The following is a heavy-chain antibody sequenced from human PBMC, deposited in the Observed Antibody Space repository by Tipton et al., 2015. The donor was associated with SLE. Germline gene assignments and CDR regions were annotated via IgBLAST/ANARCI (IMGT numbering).Heavy chain of an antibody. Sequence: SLRLSCAASGFSLSTYEMSWVRQAPGKGLEWVSSITSGGSNIYYADSVKGRFTMSRDNTKKSLFLQMNSLRAEDTALYYCAREEVIMNAFDIWGQGTMVTVSS. CDR3: AREEVIMNAFDI. D-gene: IGHD3-3*01. CDR2: ITSGGSNI. J-gene: IGHJ3*02. CDR1: GFSLSTYE. V-gene: IGHV3-48*03.